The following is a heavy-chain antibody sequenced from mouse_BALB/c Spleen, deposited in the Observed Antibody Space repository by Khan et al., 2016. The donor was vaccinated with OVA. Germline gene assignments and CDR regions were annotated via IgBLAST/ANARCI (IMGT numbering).Heavy chain of an antibody. Sequence: QVQLQQSGAELVKPGASVKLSCKASGYAFTSYQMYWVKQRPGQGLEWIGEITPSNGNTNFNEKFKTKATLTVDKSSSTAYMQLTSLTSEDSAVYYCTRGGYGGFAYWGQGTLVTVSA. CDR1: GYAFTSYQ. CDR2: ITPSNGNT. CDR3: TRGGYGGFAY. D-gene: IGHD3-1*01. V-gene: IGHV1S81*02. J-gene: IGHJ3*01.